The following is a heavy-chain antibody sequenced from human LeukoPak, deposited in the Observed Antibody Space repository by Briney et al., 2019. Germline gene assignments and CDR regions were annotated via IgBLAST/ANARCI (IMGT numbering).Heavy chain of an antibody. J-gene: IGHJ4*02. D-gene: IGHD2-2*01. Sequence: GGSLRLSCAASGFTFSSYSMNWVRQAPGKGLEWVSYISSSSSTIYYADSVKGRFTISRDNAKNSLYLQMNSLRAEDTAVYYCARLSSTHRGVYWGQGTLVTVSS. V-gene: IGHV3-48*01. CDR1: GFTFSSYS. CDR2: ISSSSSTI. CDR3: ARLSSTHRGVY.